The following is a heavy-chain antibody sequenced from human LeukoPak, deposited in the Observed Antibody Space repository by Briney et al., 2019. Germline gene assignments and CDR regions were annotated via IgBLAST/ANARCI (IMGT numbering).Heavy chain of an antibody. V-gene: IGHV4-59*11. J-gene: IGHJ4*02. CDR1: GVSITSHF. D-gene: IGHD3-10*01. CDR3: ARDEGSPGALDH. Sequence: SATLSLTCTVSGVSITSHFWSWIRQSPGQGLEWIGYAYFNGITNYNPSLKSRVTISVDTPKNQFSLRLSSVTAADTAVYYCARDEGSPGALDHWGQGTLVTVSS. CDR2: AYFNGIT.